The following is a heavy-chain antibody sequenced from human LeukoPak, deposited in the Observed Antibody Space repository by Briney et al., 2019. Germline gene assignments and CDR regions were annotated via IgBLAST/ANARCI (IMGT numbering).Heavy chain of an antibody. CDR1: GGSISSGSYY. CDR3: ARDSSIVAGGGY. D-gene: IGHD3-22*01. CDR2: IYTSGST. Sequence: SETLSLTCTVSGGSISSGSYYWSWIRQPAGKGLEWIGRIYTSGSTNYNPSLKSRVTISVDTSKNQFSLKLSSVTAADTAVYYWARDSSIVAGGGYWGQGTLVTVSS. V-gene: IGHV4-61*02. J-gene: IGHJ4*02.